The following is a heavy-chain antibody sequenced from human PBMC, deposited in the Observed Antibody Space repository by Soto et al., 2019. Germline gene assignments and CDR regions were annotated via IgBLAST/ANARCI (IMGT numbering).Heavy chain of an antibody. CDR1: GGSFSGYY. J-gene: IGHJ5*02. V-gene: IGHV4-34*01. CDR3: GSLSRPRLAGNWYGP. CDR2: TNHSGST. Sequence: PSETLSLTCAAYGGSFSGYYWSWIRQPPGTGREWFGGTNHSGSTNYNRPLKSRVTLSVDTCKNQFSWKLCSVTAPDTAVYYGGSLSRPRLAGNWYGPWGHGTLV. D-gene: IGHD6-6*01.